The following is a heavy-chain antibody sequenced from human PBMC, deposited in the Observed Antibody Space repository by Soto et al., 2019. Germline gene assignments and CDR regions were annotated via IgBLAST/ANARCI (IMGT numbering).Heavy chain of an antibody. D-gene: IGHD3-22*01. CDR3: ARESSYYTFDY. J-gene: IGHJ4*02. V-gene: IGHV3-7*01. CDR1: GFSFSNYW. Sequence: GGSLRLSCAASGFSFSNYWMSWVRQAPGKGLEWVANIKEDGSEKYYVDSVKGRLTISRDNAKNSLYLQMNSLRAEDTAVYYCARESSYYTFDYWGQGTLVTVSS. CDR2: IKEDGSEK.